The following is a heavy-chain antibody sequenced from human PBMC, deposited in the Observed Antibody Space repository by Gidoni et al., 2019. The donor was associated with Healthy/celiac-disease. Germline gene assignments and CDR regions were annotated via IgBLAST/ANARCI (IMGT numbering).Heavy chain of an antibody. V-gene: IGHV1-46*01. D-gene: IGHD3-10*01. Sequence: QVQLVQSGAEVKKPGASVKVSCKASGYTFTSYYMHWVRQAPGQGLEWMGILNPSGGSTSYAQKFQGRGTMTRDTSTSRVYMELSSLRSEDTAVYYCARAPTDYYGSGSYYPGGYFDYWGQGTLVTVSS. CDR1: GYTFTSYY. CDR3: ARAPTDYYGSGSYYPGGYFDY. J-gene: IGHJ4*02. CDR2: LNPSGGST.